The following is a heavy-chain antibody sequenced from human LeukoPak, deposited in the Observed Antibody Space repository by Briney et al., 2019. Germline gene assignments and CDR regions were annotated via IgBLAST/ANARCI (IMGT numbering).Heavy chain of an antibody. D-gene: IGHD3-22*01. V-gene: IGHV3-30*03. CDR3: VRAIESIDYWGDGFDI. J-gene: IGHJ3*02. CDR1: GFTFSSYG. Sequence: GGSLRLSCAASGFTFSSYGMHWVRQAPGKGLEWVAVISYDGSNKYYADSVKGRFTISRDNSKNTLYLQMNSLRPEDTAVYYCVRAIESIDYWGDGFDIWGQGTMVTVSS. CDR2: ISYDGSNK.